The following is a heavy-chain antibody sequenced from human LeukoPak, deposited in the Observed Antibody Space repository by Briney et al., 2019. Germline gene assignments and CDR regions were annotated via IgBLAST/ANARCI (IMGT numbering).Heavy chain of an antibody. CDR1: GGTFSSYA. V-gene: IGHV1-69*01. J-gene: IGHJ4*02. Sequence: GSSVKVSCKASGGTFSSYAISWVRQAPGQGLGWMGGIIPIFGTANYAQKFQGRVTITADESTSTAYMELSSLRSEDTAVYYCARGGYSYGFFDYWGQGTLVTVSS. CDR3: ARGGYSYGFFDY. D-gene: IGHD5-18*01. CDR2: IIPIFGTA.